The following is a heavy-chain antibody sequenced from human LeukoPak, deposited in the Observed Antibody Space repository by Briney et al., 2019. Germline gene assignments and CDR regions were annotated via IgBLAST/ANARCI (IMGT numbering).Heavy chain of an antibody. D-gene: IGHD5-24*01. V-gene: IGHV3-74*01. CDR3: ARDRSYNLDY. Sequence: GGSLRLSCAASGFTSSSYWMHWVRQAPGKGLVWVSHINGDGSSTSYADSVKGRVTISRDNAKNTLCLQINSLTAEDSAVYYCARDRSYNLDYWGQGTLVTVSS. CDR2: INGDGSST. J-gene: IGHJ4*02. CDR1: GFTSSSYW.